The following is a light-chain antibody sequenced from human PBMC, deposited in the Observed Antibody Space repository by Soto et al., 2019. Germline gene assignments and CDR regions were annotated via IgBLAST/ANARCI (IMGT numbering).Light chain of an antibody. J-gene: IGLJ1*01. Sequence: QAVVTQPASVSGSPGQSITISCAGTSSDIGLYNYVSWYQQHPGKAPKLMIYEVSNRPSGVSIRFSGSKSGNTASLTISGLQAEDEADYYCSSYTSSSLYVFGTGTKVTVL. CDR1: SSDIGLYNY. CDR2: EVS. CDR3: SSYTSSSLYV. V-gene: IGLV2-14*01.